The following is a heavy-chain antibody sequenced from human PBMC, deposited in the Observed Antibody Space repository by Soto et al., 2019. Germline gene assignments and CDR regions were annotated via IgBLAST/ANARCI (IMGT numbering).Heavy chain of an antibody. CDR2: IYHSGST. CDR1: YGSSIGVGDC. J-gene: IGHJ5*02. CDR3: ARVPDR. Sequence: TLPLTCGVAYGSSIGVGDCWSWIRQPPGKGLEWIGYIYHSGSTYYNPSLKSRVTISVDRSKNQFSLKLSSVTAADTAVYYCARVPDRWGQGTLVTVSS. D-gene: IGHD2-2*01. V-gene: IGHV4-30-2*01.